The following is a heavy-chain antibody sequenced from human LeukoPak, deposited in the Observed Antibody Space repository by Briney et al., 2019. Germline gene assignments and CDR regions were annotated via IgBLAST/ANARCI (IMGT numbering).Heavy chain of an antibody. D-gene: IGHD4-17*01. J-gene: IGHJ3*02. CDR2: IYYSGST. Sequence: SQTLSLTCTVSGGSISSGGYYWSWIRQHPGKGLGWIGYIYYSGSTYYNPSLKSRVTISVDTSKNQFSLKLSSVTAADTAVYYCAREGLDYGDYEGAAFDIWGQGTMVTVSS. CDR1: GGSISSGGYY. CDR3: AREGLDYGDYEGAAFDI. V-gene: IGHV4-31*03.